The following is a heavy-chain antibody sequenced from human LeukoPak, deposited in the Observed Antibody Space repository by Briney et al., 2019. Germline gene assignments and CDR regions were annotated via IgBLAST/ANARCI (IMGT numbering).Heavy chain of an antibody. CDR2: ISNDGSYK. D-gene: IGHD1-26*01. J-gene: IGHJ4*02. CDR1: GFTFSSYG. CDR3: ARGGANYFDY. V-gene: IGHV3-30*03. Sequence: GGSLRLSCAASGFTFSSYGMHWVRQAPGKGLEWVAVISNDGSYKYYADSVKDRFIISRDNSKNTLYLQMDSLRPEDTAVYYCARGGANYFDYWGQGTLVTVSS.